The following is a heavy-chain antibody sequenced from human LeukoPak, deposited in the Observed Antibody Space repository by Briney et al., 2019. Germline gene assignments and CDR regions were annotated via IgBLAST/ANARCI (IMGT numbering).Heavy chain of an antibody. J-gene: IGHJ3*02. V-gene: IGHV5-51*01. CDR3: ARGQIVVVPAASPHAFDI. CDR1: GYSFTSYW. Sequence: GESLKISCKGSGYSFTSYWIGWVRQMPGKGLEWMGIIYPGDSDTRYSPSFQGQVTISADKSISTAYLQWSSLKASDTAMYYCARGQIVVVPAASPHAFDIWGQGTMVTVSS. CDR2: IYPGDSDT. D-gene: IGHD2-2*01.